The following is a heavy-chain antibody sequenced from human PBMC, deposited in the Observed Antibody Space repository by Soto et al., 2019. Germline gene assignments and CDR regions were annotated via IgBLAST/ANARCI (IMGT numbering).Heavy chain of an antibody. CDR3: ARERTRGFDP. J-gene: IGHJ5*02. CDR1: GYTFTRYD. Sequence: QVHLVQSGAEVRKPGASVKVSCKASGYTFTRYDINWVRQATGQGLEWMGWMNPNSGNTAYAQKFQGRVTMTRNTSIITAHMELSSLRSEDTSLYYCARERTRGFDPWGQGTVVTVSS. CDR2: MNPNSGNT. V-gene: IGHV1-8*01.